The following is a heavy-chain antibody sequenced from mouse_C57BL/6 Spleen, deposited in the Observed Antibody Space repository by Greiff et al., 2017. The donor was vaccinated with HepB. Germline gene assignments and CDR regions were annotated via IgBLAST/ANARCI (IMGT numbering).Heavy chain of an antibody. CDR1: GYAFSSSW. CDR2: IYPGDGDT. J-gene: IGHJ2*01. V-gene: IGHV1-82*01. Sequence: VKLMESGPELVKPGASVKISCKASGYAFSSSWMNWVKQRPGKGLEWIGRIYPGDGDTNYNGKFKGKATLTADKSSSTAYMQLSSLTSEDSAVYFCARSEEFWGQGTTLTVSS. CDR3: ARSEEF.